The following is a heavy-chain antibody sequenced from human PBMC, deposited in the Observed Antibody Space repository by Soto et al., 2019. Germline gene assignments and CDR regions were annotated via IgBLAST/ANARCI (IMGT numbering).Heavy chain of an antibody. CDR1: GYIFTSYY. D-gene: IGHD5-12*01. Sequence: ASVKVSCKASGYIFTSYYMYWVRQAPGQGLEWMGIINPSGGSTSYAQKFQGRVTMTRDTSTSTVYMELSSLRSEDTAVYYCARVEMATIKGNAFDIWGQGTMVTVSS. V-gene: IGHV1-46*01. J-gene: IGHJ3*02. CDR3: ARVEMATIKGNAFDI. CDR2: INPSGGST.